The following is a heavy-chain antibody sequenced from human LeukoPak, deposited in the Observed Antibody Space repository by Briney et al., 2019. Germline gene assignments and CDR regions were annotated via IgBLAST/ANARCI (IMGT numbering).Heavy chain of an antibody. CDR2: ISDDGSNK. Sequence: GGSLRLSCAASAFPFSNYDMHWVRQAPGEGLEWVAVISDDGSNKDYADSVKGRFTISRDHSKNTLYLQMNSLRAEDTAVYYCAKDIGEGGQWAFNYWGQGTLVTVSS. CDR3: AKDIGEGGQWAFNY. D-gene: IGHD3-10*01. V-gene: IGHV3-33*06. CDR1: AFPFSNYD. J-gene: IGHJ4*02.